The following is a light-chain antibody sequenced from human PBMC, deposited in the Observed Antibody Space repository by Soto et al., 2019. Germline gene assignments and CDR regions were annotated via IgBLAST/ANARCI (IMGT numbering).Light chain of an antibody. Sequence: DIQMTQSPSSLSASVGDRVTITCRASLPISNYLAWYQQKAGKIPNLLIYDASRLESGVPSRFSGSGSGTEFTLTISSLQPDDFATYYCQHYNSYSEAFGQGTKVDI. CDR2: DAS. CDR1: LPISNY. J-gene: IGKJ1*01. V-gene: IGKV1-5*01. CDR3: QHYNSYSEA.